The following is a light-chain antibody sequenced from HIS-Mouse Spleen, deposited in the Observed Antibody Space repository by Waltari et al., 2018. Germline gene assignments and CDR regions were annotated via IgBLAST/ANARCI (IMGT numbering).Light chain of an antibody. Sequence: QSALTQPASVSGSPGQSITISCTGTSSDVGGYNYVSWYQQHPGKAHKLMIYDVRNRPSGVSNRFSGSKSGNTASLTISGLQAEDEADYYCSSYTSSSTYVFGTGTKVTVL. CDR3: SSYTSSSTYV. CDR1: SSDVGGYNY. CDR2: DVR. V-gene: IGLV2-14*03. J-gene: IGLJ1*01.